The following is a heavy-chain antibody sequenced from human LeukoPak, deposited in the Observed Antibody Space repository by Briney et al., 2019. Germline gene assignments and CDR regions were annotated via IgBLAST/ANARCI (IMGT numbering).Heavy chain of an antibody. J-gene: IGHJ4*02. D-gene: IGHD1-26*01. V-gene: IGHV4-31*03. CDR1: GGSISSGGYY. Sequence: SQTLSLTCTVSGGSISSGGYYWSWIRQHPGKGLEWIGYIYYSGSTYYNPSLKSRVTISVDTSKNQFSLKLSSVTAADTAVYYCARGGAKRSPFDYWGQGTLVTVSS. CDR2: IYYSGST. CDR3: ARGGAKRSPFDY.